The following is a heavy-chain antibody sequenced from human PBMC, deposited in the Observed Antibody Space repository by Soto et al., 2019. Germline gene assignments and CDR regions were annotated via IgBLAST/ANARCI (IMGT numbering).Heavy chain of an antibody. CDR1: GYTFTGHY. V-gene: IGHV1-2*04. CDR3: ARGWPKCDLQRDSYYGMDV. Sequence: QVQLVQSGAEVIQPGASVKVSCKASGYTFTGHYIHWVRQAPGQGLEWLGQINPKSGGTKNAQKFQAWVTMTRDTYINTAYMELSRLKSGDTAVYYCARGWPKCDLQRDSYYGMDVWGQGTTVTVSS. J-gene: IGHJ6*02. CDR2: INPKSGGT. D-gene: IGHD1-1*01.